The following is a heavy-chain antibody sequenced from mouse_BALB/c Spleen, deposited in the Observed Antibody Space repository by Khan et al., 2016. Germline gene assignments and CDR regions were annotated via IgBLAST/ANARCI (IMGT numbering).Heavy chain of an antibody. CDR1: GYSFIGYF. D-gene: IGHD1-1*01. CDR3: ARDYGSPRGAMDY. CDR2: INPYNGDT. J-gene: IGHJ4*01. V-gene: IGHV1-20*02. Sequence: VQLQQPGPELVKPGASVKISCKASGYSFIGYFMNWVMQSHGKSLEWIGRINPYNGDTFYNQKFKGKATLTVDKSSSTAHMELRSLASEDSAVYYCARDYGSPRGAMDYWGQGTSVTVYS.